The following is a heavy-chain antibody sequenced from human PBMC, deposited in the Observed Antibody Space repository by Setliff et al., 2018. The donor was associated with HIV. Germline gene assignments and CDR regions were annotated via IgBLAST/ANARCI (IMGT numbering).Heavy chain of an antibody. CDR2: IYPGDSDT. J-gene: IGHJ4*02. CDR1: GYRFTNYW. D-gene: IGHD6-6*01. Sequence: GESLKISCKGSGYRFTNYWIAWVRQMPGKGLEWMGIIYPGDSDTRYSPTFQGQVTISADRSISTAYVQWSSLKASDTAMYYCARHRHSSSFLIENFDSWGQGTRVTVSS. CDR3: ARHRHSSSFLIENFDS. V-gene: IGHV5-51*01.